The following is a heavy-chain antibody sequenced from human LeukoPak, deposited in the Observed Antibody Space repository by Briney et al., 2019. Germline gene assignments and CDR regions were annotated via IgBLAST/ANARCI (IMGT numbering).Heavy chain of an antibody. CDR3: AREVVPAAGFDP. V-gene: IGHV3-74*01. CDR1: GSTFSSYW. CDR2: INSDGSST. Sequence: GGSLRLSCAASGSTFSSYWMHWVRQAPGKGLVWVSRINSDGSSTSYADSVKGRFTISRDNAKNTLYLQMNSLRAEDTAVYYCAREVVPAAGFDPWGQGTLVTVSS. D-gene: IGHD2-2*01. J-gene: IGHJ5*02.